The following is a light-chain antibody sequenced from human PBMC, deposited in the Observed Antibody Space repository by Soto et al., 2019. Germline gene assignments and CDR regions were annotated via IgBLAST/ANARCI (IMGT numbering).Light chain of an antibody. CDR1: PSVPNY. Sequence: EIALTQSPATLSLSPGERAALSCRASPSVPNYVAWYQQKPGQAPRLLIYGAFNRATGIPARFSGSGSGADFTLTISSLETEDFAIYYCQQRNTWPPVTFGQGTRLEIK. CDR3: QQRNTWPPVT. V-gene: IGKV3-11*01. J-gene: IGKJ5*01. CDR2: GAF.